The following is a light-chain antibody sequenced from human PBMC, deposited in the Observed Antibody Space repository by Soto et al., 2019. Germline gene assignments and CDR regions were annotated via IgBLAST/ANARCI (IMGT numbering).Light chain of an antibody. CDR3: QQSYSTPF. CDR2: AAS. Sequence: DIQMTQSPSSLSASVGDRITITCRASQSISDYLNWYQQKPGKAPKLLIFAASSLQSGVPSRFSGSGSGTDFTLTISSLQPEDFATYYCQQSYSTPFFGQGTKVEVK. CDR1: QSISDY. V-gene: IGKV1-39*01. J-gene: IGKJ1*01.